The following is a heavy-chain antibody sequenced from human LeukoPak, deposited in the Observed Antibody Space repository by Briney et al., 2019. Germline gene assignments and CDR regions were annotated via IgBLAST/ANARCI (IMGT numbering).Heavy chain of an antibody. D-gene: IGHD1-26*01. Sequence: QSGGSLRLSCAASGFTFSSYWMTWVRQAPGKALEWVANIKQDGSEKYYVDSVKGRFTISRDNAKNSVYLQVNSLRAEDTAVYYCVRDTGGSGSYPDYWGQGTLVTVSS. CDR1: GFTFSSYW. V-gene: IGHV3-7*01. J-gene: IGHJ4*02. CDR2: IKQDGSEK. CDR3: VRDTGGSGSYPDY.